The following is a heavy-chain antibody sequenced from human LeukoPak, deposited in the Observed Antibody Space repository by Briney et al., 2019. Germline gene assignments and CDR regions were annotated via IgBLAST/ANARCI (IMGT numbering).Heavy chain of an antibody. CDR3: AKGSGSGSYTPYYFDY. Sequence: GGSLRLSCAASGFTFSSYAMSWVRQAPGKGLEWVSAISDSGGSTYYADSVKGRFTISRDNSKNTLYLQMNSLRAEDTAVYYCAKGSGSGSYTPYYFDYWGQGTLVTVSS. CDR1: GFTFSSYA. V-gene: IGHV3-23*01. J-gene: IGHJ4*02. D-gene: IGHD3-10*01. CDR2: ISDSGGST.